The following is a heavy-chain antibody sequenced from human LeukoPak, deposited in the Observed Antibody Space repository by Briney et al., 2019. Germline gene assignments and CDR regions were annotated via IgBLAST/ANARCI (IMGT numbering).Heavy chain of an antibody. CDR1: GFTFRSHA. D-gene: IGHD6-19*01. Sequence: GGSLRLSCVGSGFTFRSHAMSWVRQAPEKGLEFVSGTYENGGTTYYADSVKGRFSISRDNSKNTLYLQMDSLRGEDTAVYYCAKDFRIGCSAHFDYWGQGALVTVSS. CDR3: AKDFRIGCSAHFDY. J-gene: IGHJ4*02. V-gene: IGHV3-23*01. CDR2: TYENGGTT.